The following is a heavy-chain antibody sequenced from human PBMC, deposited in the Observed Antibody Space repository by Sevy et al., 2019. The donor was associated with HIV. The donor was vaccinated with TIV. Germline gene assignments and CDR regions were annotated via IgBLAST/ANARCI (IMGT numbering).Heavy chain of an antibody. CDR1: HYTFSSYT. J-gene: IGHJ5*02. CDR2: ISYDGSNK. CDR3: ARDQRDYGGNLRTGWFDP. Sequence: GGSLRLSCAASHYTFSSYTMHWVRQAPGKGLEWVALISYDGSNKNYADSVKGRFTISRDNSKNTLYLQMNSLRAEDTAVYYCARDQRDYGGNLRTGWFDPWGQGTLVTVSS. D-gene: IGHD4-17*01. V-gene: IGHV3-30-3*01.